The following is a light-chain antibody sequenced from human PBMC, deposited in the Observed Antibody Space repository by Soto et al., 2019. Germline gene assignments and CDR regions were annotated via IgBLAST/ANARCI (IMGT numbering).Light chain of an antibody. V-gene: IGKV3-20*01. CDR3: QQYGSSPLT. Sequence: EIVMTQSPGTLSLSPGERATLSCRASQSVSRSYLAWYQQKPGQAPRLLIYGASIRATGITDRFSGSGSGTDFTLTISRLETEELAVYYCQQYGSSPLTFGGGTKVEIK. CDR1: QSVSRSY. J-gene: IGKJ4*02. CDR2: GAS.